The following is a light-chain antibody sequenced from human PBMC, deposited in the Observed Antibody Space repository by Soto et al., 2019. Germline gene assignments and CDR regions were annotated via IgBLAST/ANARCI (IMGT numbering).Light chain of an antibody. V-gene: IGKV3-11*01. Sequence: EIVLTQSPATLSLSPGERATLSCRASQRVSIYLAWYQQKPGQAPRLLIYYPSSRAIGIPARFSGSGSGTDFTLTISSLEPEDFAVYYCQQRDSWPNTVGGATKVEIK. J-gene: IGKJ4*01. CDR3: QQRDSWPNT. CDR1: QRVSIY. CDR2: YPS.